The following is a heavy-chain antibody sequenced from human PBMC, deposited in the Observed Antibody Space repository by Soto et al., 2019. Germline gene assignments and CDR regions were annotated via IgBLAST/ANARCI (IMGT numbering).Heavy chain of an antibody. CDR2: IYPGDSDT. V-gene: IGHV5-51*01. D-gene: IGHD3-3*01. J-gene: IGHJ4*02. CDR3: AVSYDFWSGTPILDY. CDR1: GYSFTSYW. Sequence: GESLKISCQGSGYSFTSYWIGWVRQMPGKGLEWMGIIYPGDSDTRYSPSFQGQVTISADKSISTAYLQWSSLKASDTAMYYCAVSYDFWSGTPILDYWGQGTLVTVSS.